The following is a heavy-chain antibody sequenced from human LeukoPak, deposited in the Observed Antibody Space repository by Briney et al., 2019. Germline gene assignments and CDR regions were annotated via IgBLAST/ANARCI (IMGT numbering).Heavy chain of an antibody. J-gene: IGHJ6*03. Sequence: SETLSLTCAVSDYSISRGYYWGWIRQPPGKGLEWIGSIYHSGITYYNPSLKSRVTISVDTSKNQFSLKLTSVTAADTAVYYCASRLTTTLDMDVWGKGTTVTVSS. V-gene: IGHV4-38-2*01. D-gene: IGHD4-11*01. CDR3: ASRLTTTLDMDV. CDR1: DYSISRGYY. CDR2: IYHSGIT.